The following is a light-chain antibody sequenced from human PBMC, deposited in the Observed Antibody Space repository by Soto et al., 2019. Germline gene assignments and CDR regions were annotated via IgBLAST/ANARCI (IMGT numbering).Light chain of an antibody. J-gene: IGLJ2*01. CDR3: QTWGTGIVV. CDR2: VNSDGSH. Sequence: QLVLTQSPSASASLGTSVKLTCTLSSGHRNYAIAWHQQQPEKGPRFPMKVNSDGSHSKGDGIPDRFSGSSSGAERYLTISSLPSEDEADYYCQTWGTGIVVFGGGTKLTVL. V-gene: IGLV4-69*01. CDR1: SGHRNYA.